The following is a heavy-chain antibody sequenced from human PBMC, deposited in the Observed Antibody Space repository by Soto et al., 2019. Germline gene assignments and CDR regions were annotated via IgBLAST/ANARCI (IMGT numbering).Heavy chain of an antibody. Sequence: PGGSLRLSCAASGFTFRSYARRWVRQVPGKGLEWVSAISRSGGTFDANSVRGRFTISKDDSKTTLYLQMNSLRVEDTALYYCAKDRQGSGPDFDLWGRGTLVTV. D-gene: IGHD3-10*01. V-gene: IGHV3-23*01. CDR1: GFTFRSYA. CDR2: ISRSGGT. CDR3: AKDRQGSGPDFDL. J-gene: IGHJ2*01.